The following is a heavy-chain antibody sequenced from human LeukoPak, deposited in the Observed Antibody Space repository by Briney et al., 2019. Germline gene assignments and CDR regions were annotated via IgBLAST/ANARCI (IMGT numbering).Heavy chain of an antibody. D-gene: IGHD2-15*01. Sequence: GRSLRLSCAASGFTLSRYDMHWVRQAPGKGLEWVAIISYDGSDKYYADSVKGRFTIPRDNSKNTLYVQMNSLGPEDTALYYCARDRGYCSGGSCYSAFDYWGQGTLVTVSS. CDR3: ARDRGYCSGGSCYSAFDY. CDR2: ISYDGSDK. J-gene: IGHJ4*02. CDR1: GFTLSRYD. V-gene: IGHV3-30*04.